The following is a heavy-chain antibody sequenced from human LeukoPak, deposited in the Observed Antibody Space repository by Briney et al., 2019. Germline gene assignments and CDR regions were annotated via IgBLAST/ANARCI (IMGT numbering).Heavy chain of an antibody. CDR2: ISYDGSNK. D-gene: IGHD2-2*02. CDR3: AKDKGGYCSSTSCYTVYFDY. CDR1: GFTFSSYA. V-gene: IGHV3-30-3*01. Sequence: GGSLRLSCAASGFTFSSYAMHWVRQAPGQGLEWVAVISYDGSNKYYADSVKGRFTISRDNSKNTLYLQMNSLRAEDTAVYYCAKDKGGYCSSTSCYTVYFDYWGQGTLVTVSS. J-gene: IGHJ4*02.